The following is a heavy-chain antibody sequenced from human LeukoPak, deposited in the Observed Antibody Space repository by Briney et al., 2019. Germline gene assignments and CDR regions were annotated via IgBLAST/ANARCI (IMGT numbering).Heavy chain of an antibody. CDR3: AKAPQGDYGGYRYFDL. Sequence: GESLTLSCAASGVTFSSYAMDWVRHAPGPGLEWVSAVSGSGGSTYYADTGKGRFTVSRDNSKNTLYLQMNSLRAEDTAAYYCAKAPQGDYGGYRYFDLWGRGTLVTVSS. V-gene: IGHV3-23*01. J-gene: IGHJ2*01. CDR1: GVTFSSYA. CDR2: VSGSGGST. D-gene: IGHD4-23*01.